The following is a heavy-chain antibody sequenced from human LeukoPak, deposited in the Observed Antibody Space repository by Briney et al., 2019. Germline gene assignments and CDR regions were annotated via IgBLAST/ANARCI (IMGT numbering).Heavy chain of an antibody. V-gene: IGHV4-59*01. CDR3: AREGRYCSGGSCYLRPIDY. CDR1: GGSISSNY. D-gene: IGHD2-15*01. CDR2: IYYSGST. J-gene: IGHJ4*02. Sequence: SETLSLTCTVSGGSISSNYWSWIRQPPGKGLEWIGYIYYSGSTNYNPSLKSRVTISVDTSKNQFSLKLSSVTAADTAVYYCAREGRYCSGGSCYLRPIDYWGQGTLVTVSS.